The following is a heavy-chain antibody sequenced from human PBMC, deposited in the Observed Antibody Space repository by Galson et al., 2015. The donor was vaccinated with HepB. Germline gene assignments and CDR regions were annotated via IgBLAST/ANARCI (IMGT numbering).Heavy chain of an antibody. J-gene: IGHJ4*02. CDR1: GFTVSSNY. CDR3: AIGVGYGGTKDFY. CDR2: IYSGGST. V-gene: IGHV3-66*02. D-gene: IGHD4-23*01. Sequence: SLRLSCAASGFTVSSNYMSWVRQAPGKGLEWVSVIYSGGSTYYADSVKGRFTISRDNSKNTLYLQMNSLRAEDTAVYYCAIGVGYGGTKDFYWGQGTLVTVSS.